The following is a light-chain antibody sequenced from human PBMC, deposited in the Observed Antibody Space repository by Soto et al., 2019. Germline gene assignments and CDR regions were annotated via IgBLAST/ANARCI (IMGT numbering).Light chain of an antibody. CDR3: QQSYSTPQIT. Sequence: EIHMTHSPASLSASVGDRDTITYRVSQSISSYLNWYQQKPGKAPKLLIYAASSLQSGVPSRFSGSGSGTDFTLTISSLQPEDFATYYCQQSYSTPQITFGQGTQLEIK. J-gene: IGKJ5*01. V-gene: IGKV1-39*01. CDR2: AAS. CDR1: QSISSY.